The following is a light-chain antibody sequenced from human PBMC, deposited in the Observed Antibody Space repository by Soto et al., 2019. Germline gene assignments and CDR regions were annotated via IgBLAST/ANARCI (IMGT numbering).Light chain of an antibody. CDR1: QSVMYDY. V-gene: IGKV3-20*01. CDR3: QHYDGSPRT. Sequence: ETVLTQFPGTVSLSPGERATLYCRTGQSVMYDYLAWYQQKPGQAPRLLVYGIFNRATGVPARFSGSVSGTDFTLTISGLGPEDSAVYFCQHYDGSPRTFRQGTKVEIK. J-gene: IGKJ2*01. CDR2: GIF.